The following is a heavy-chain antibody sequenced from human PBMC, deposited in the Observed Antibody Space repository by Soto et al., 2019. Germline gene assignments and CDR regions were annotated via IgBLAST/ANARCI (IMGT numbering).Heavy chain of an antibody. CDR1: GYSFKDHY. V-gene: IGHV1-46*02. D-gene: IGHD2-15*01. Sequence: ASVKVSCKASGYSFKDHYMHWARQAPGRGLEWVGIINPSGEHTNYAQQFRGRVAMTRDTSTSTAYMELRSLRSEDTAVYFCARISCKGGSCYFDFDHWGQGTLVTVSS. CDR2: INPSGEHT. CDR3: ARISCKGGSCYFDFDH. J-gene: IGHJ4*02.